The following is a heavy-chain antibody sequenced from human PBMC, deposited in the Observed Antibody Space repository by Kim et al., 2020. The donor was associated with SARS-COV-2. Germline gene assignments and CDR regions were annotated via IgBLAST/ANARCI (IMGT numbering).Heavy chain of an antibody. D-gene: IGHD6-19*01. V-gene: IGHV3-48*03. CDR3: ATYSSGWALLEY. CDR2: ISSSGSTI. Sequence: GGSLRLSCAASGFTFSSYEMNWVRQAPGKGLEWVSYISSSGSTIYYADSVKGRFTISRDNAKNSLYLQMNSLRVEDTAVSYCATYSSGWALLEYWGQGT. J-gene: IGHJ4*02. CDR1: GFTFSSYE.